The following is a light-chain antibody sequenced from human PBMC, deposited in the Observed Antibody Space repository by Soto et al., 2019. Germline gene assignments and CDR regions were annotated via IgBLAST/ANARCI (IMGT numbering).Light chain of an antibody. CDR2: TAS. V-gene: IGKV3-15*01. J-gene: IGKJ1*01. CDR3: QQYDNWPPWT. Sequence: EIVMTQSPATLSVSPGERATLSCRASQNIGNKLAWYQQKPGQAPRLLIYTASTRATAVPARFSGSGSGTEFTLTISSLQSEDFAVYYCQQYDNWPPWTFGHGTKVDIK. CDR1: QNIGNK.